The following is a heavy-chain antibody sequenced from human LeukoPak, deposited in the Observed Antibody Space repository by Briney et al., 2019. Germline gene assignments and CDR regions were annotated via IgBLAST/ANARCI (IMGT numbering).Heavy chain of an antibody. CDR3: ARGLVVPAAIYYYYYMDV. V-gene: IGHV4-34*01. CDR2: INHSGST. J-gene: IGHJ6*03. D-gene: IGHD2-2*01. Sequence: KPSETLSLTCAVYGGSFSGYYWSWIRQPPGKGLEWIGEINHSGSTNYNPSLKSRVTMSVDTSKNQFSLKLSSVTAADTAVYYCARGLVVPAAIYYYYYMDVWGKGTTVTVSS. CDR1: GGSFSGYY.